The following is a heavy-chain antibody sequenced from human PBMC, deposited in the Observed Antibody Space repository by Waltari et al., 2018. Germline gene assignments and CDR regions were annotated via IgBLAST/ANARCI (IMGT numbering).Heavy chain of an antibody. CDR1: GYTFMNFG. D-gene: IGHD3-10*01. CDR2: ISGHTGKT. Sequence: QVQLGQSGGEAKKPGASVNVPCKTSGYTFMNFGVTWVRQAPGQGFEWMGWISGHTGKTNYARKFQGRVTMTTDTSTTTAYLELRSLTSDDTAFYYCARGGMTPWDYWGQGTLVSVSS. J-gene: IGHJ4*02. V-gene: IGHV1-18*01. CDR3: ARGGMTPWDY.